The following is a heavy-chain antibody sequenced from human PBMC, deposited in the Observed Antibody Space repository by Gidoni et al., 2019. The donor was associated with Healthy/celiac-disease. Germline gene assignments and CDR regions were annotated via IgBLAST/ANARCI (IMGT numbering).Heavy chain of an antibody. D-gene: IGHD1-26*01. CDR1: GGTFSSYA. Sequence: QVQLVHSGAEVKKPGSSVKVSCKPSGGTFSSYAISWVRQAPGQGLEWMGGIIPICGTANYAQKFKGRVTITADESTSTAYMELSSLRSEDTAVYYCAIRLVGATKPTDYWGQGTLVTVSS. CDR2: IIPICGTA. CDR3: AIRLVGATKPTDY. J-gene: IGHJ4*02. V-gene: IGHV1-69*01.